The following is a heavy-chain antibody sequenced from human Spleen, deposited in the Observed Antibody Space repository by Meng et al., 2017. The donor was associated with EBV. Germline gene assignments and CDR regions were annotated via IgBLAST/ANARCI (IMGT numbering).Heavy chain of an antibody. Sequence: QVQLQASGPGLVKPSGTLSLSCFVSGGSFTFSHWWSWVRQSPGKRLEWIGYIYTSGSTYYNPSLKSRPTISLDMSKNQFSLQLRSVTAADTAVYYCARAAYDVSGYFDYWGQGTLVTVSS. CDR3: ARAAYDVSGYFDY. V-gene: IGHV4-30-4*08. CDR1: GGSFTFSHW. J-gene: IGHJ4*02. CDR2: IYTSGST. D-gene: IGHD3-22*01.